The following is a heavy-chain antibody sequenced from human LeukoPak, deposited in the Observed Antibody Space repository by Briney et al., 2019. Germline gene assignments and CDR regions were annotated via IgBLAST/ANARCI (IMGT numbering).Heavy chain of an antibody. CDR1: GGSFSGYY. CDR2: INHSGST. Sequence: PSETLSLTCAVYGGSFSGYYWSWIRQPPGKGLEWIGEINHSGSTNYNPSLKSRVTISVDTSKNQFSLKLSSVTAADTAVYYCARQRVLGESSRIDYWGQGTLVTVSS. D-gene: IGHD2-15*01. CDR3: ARQRVLGESSRIDY. V-gene: IGHV4-34*01. J-gene: IGHJ4*02.